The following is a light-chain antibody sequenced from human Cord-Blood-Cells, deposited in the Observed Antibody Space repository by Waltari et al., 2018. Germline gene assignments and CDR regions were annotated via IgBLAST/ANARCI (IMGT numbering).Light chain of an antibody. CDR3: QTWGTGIRV. J-gene: IGLJ1*01. CDR2: LNSDGTH. CDR1: SGHRSYA. Sequence: QLVLTQSPSASASLGAPVQLTCTLSSGHRSYAIAWHQQQPEKGPRYLMKLNSDGTHSKGDGIPDRFSGSSSGAERYLTISSLQSEDEADYYCQTWGTGIRVFGTGTKVTVL. V-gene: IGLV4-69*01.